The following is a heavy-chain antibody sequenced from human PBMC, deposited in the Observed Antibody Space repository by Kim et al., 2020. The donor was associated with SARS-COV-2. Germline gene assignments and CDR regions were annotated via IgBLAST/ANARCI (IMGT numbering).Heavy chain of an antibody. CDR2: INHSGST. J-gene: IGHJ4*02. V-gene: IGHV4-34*01. CDR3: ARGGPAAMVPYFDY. Sequence: SETLSLTCAVYGGSFSGYYWSWIRQPPGKGLEWIGEINHSGSTNYNPSLKSRVTISVDTSKNQFSLKLSSVTAADTAVYYCARGGPAAMVPYFDYWGQGTLVTVSS. D-gene: IGHD2-2*01. CDR1: GGSFSGYY.